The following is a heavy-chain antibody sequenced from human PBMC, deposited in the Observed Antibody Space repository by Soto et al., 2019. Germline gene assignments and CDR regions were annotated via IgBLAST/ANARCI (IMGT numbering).Heavy chain of an antibody. Sequence: SETLSLTCAVSGGSISSSNWWSWVRQPPGKGLEWIGEIYHSGSTNYNPSLKSRVTISVDKSKNQFSLKLSSVTAADTAVYYCARVSGEPSRDSSGQFDYWGQGTLVTVSS. CDR2: IYHSGST. CDR3: ARVSGEPSRDSSGQFDY. D-gene: IGHD3-22*01. V-gene: IGHV4-4*02. CDR1: GGSISSSNW. J-gene: IGHJ4*02.